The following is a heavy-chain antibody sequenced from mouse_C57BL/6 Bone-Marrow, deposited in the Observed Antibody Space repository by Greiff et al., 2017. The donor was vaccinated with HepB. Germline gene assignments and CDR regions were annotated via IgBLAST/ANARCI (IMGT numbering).Heavy chain of an antibody. D-gene: IGHD2-3*01. V-gene: IGHV5-17*01. CDR1: GFTFSDYG. CDR2: ISSGSSTI. J-gene: IGHJ2*01. CDR3: AKMRGYDGYYVGY. Sequence: DVQLQESGGGLVKPGGSLKLSCAASGFTFSDYGMHWVRQAPEKGLEWVAYISSGSSTIYYADTVKGRFTISRDNAKNTLFLQMTSLRSEDTAMYYCAKMRGYDGYYVGYWGQGTTLTVSS.